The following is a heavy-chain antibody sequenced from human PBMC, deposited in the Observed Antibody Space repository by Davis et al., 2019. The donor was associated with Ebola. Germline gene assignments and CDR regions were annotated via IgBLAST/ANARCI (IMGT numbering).Heavy chain of an antibody. J-gene: IGHJ4*02. CDR2: IYPGDSDT. D-gene: IGHD6-19*01. CDR3: ARRSANSGWYTLGY. V-gene: IGHV5-51*01. Sequence: GESLKISCKGSGYSFTSYWIGWLRQMPGKGPEWIGLIYPGDSDTRYSPSFQGQATISVDRSITTAYLHWSSLKASDTAMYYCARRSANSGWYTLGYWGQGTLVIVSS. CDR1: GYSFTSYW.